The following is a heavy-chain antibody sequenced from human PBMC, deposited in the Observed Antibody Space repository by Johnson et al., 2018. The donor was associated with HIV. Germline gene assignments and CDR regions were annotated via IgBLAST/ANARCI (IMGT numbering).Heavy chain of an antibody. CDR2: INSDGSST. V-gene: IGHV3-74*01. CDR3: AREVAAVGDAFDI. Sequence: VQLVESGGGLIQPGGSLRLSCTVSGFTFSNYWMHWVRQAPGKGLVWVSRINSDGSSTTYADSVKGRFTISRDNAKNSLYLQMNSLKAEDTAVYYCAREVAAVGDAFDIWGQGTMVTVSS. CDR1: GFTFSNYW. J-gene: IGHJ3*02. D-gene: IGHD6-13*01.